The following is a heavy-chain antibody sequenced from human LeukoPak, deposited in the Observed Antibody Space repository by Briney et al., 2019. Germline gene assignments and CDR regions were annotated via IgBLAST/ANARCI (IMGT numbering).Heavy chain of an antibody. V-gene: IGHV4-4*02. J-gene: IGHJ4*02. Sequence: SGTLSLTCAVSGGSISNSNWWNWVRQPPGKGLEWIGEIYHSGSTNYNPSLRSRVTISVDRSKNQFALKLTSVTAADTAVYYCARGQGSYGDYWGQGTVVIVSS. D-gene: IGHD5-18*01. CDR1: GGSISNSNW. CDR3: ARGQGSYGDY. CDR2: IYHSGST.